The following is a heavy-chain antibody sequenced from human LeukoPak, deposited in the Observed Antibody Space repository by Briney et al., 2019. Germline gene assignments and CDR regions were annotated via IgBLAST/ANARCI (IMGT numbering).Heavy chain of an antibody. CDR3: ARVNLGGHSYYYMDV. D-gene: IGHD3-16*01. V-gene: IGHV4-30-4*08. CDR2: IYYSGST. CDR1: GDSISSGDYC. J-gene: IGHJ6*03. Sequence: SETLSLTCTVSGDSISSGDYCWSWIRQPPGKGLEWIGYIYYSGSTYYDPSLKSRVTVSVDTSKNQFSLKLTSVTAADTAVFSCARVNLGGHSYYYMDVWGKGTTVTVSS.